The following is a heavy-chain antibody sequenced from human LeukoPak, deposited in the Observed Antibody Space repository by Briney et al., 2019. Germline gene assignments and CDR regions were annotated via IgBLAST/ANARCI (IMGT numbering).Heavy chain of an antibody. CDR3: ARVCLERRSYYYYYMDV. V-gene: IGHV4-39*07. D-gene: IGHD1-1*01. Sequence: SETLSLTCTVSGGSISSSSYYWGWIRRPPGKALEWIGSIYYSGSTYYNPSLKSRVTISVDTSKNQFSLKLSSVTAADTAVYYCARVCLERRSYYYYYMDVWGKGTTVTVSS. CDR1: GGSISSSSYY. J-gene: IGHJ6*03. CDR2: IYYSGST.